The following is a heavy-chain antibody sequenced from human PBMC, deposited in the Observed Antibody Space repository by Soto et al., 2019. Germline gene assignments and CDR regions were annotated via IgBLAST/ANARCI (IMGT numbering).Heavy chain of an antibody. J-gene: IGHJ3*02. Sequence: GSLRLSCAASGXTFSSYAMGWVRQAPGKGLEWVSAISGSGGSTYYADSVKCLFTISRDNSKNTLYLQMNSLRAEYTAVYYCAKASSSWTDAFDIWGQGTMVTVSS. CDR1: GXTFSSYA. CDR3: AKASSSWTDAFDI. V-gene: IGHV3-23*01. CDR2: ISGSGGST. D-gene: IGHD6-13*01.